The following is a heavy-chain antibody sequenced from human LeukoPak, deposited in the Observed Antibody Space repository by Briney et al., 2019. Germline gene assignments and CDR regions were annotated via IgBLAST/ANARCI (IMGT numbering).Heavy chain of an antibody. D-gene: IGHD3-3*01. V-gene: IGHV1-18*01. CDR1: GYTFTSYG. Sequence: ASVKVSCKASGYTFTSYGINWVRQAPGQGLEWMGWISAYNGNTNYAQKLQGRDTMTTDTSTSTAYMELRSLRSDDTAVYYCARVYYDFWSGYEYDAFDIWGQGTMVTVSS. CDR2: ISAYNGNT. J-gene: IGHJ3*02. CDR3: ARVYYDFWSGYEYDAFDI.